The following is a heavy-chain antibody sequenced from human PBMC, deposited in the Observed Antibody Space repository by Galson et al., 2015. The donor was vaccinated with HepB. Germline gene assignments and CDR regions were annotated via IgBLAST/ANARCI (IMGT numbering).Heavy chain of an antibody. CDR3: ARDSYGRDAFDI. D-gene: IGHD4-17*01. V-gene: IGHV4-59*01. CDR1: GGSISSYY. J-gene: IGHJ3*02. Sequence: ETLSLTCTVSGGSISSYYWSWIRQPPGKGLEWIGYIYYSGSTNYNPSLKSRVTISVDTSKNQFSLKLSSVTAADTAVYYCARDSYGRDAFDIWGQGTMVTVSS. CDR2: IYYSGST.